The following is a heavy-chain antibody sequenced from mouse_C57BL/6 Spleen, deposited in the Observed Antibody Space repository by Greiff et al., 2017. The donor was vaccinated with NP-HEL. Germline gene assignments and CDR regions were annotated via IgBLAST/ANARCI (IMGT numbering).Heavy chain of an antibody. D-gene: IGHD1-1*01. CDR1: GYTFTSYG. Sequence: VQLQQSGAELARPGASVKLSCKASGYTFTSYGISWVKQRTGQGLEWIGEIYPRSGNTYYNEKFKGKATLTADKSSSTAYMELRSLTSEDSAVYFWARWRTTVVAEDFDYWGQGTTLTVSS. CDR3: ARWRTTVVAEDFDY. V-gene: IGHV1-81*01. J-gene: IGHJ2*01. CDR2: IYPRSGNT.